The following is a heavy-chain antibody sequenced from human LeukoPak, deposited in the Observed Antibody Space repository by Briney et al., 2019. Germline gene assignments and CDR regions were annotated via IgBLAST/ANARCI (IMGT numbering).Heavy chain of an antibody. CDR2: IIPILGIA. D-gene: IGHD3-3*01. V-gene: IGHV1-69*04. Sequence: GASVKVSCKASGYTFTSYYMHWVRQAPGQGLEWMGRIIPILGIANYAQKFQGRVTITADKSTSTAYMELSSLRSEDTAVYYCARGPSSKYDFWSGYYTPHFDYWGQGTLVTVSS. J-gene: IGHJ4*02. CDR1: GYTFTSYY. CDR3: ARGPSSKYDFWSGYYTPHFDY.